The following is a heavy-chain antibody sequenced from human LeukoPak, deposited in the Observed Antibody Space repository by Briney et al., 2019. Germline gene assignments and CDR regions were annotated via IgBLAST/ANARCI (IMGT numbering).Heavy chain of an antibody. CDR2: INHSGST. CDR1: GGSFSGYY. J-gene: IGHJ4*02. Sequence: PSETLSHTCAVYGGSFSGYYWSWIRQPPGKGLEWIGEINHSGSTNYNPSLKSRVTISVDTSKNQFSLKLSSVTAADTAVYYCARARLDYYDSSVDYWGQGTLVTVSS. CDR3: ARARLDYYDSSVDY. V-gene: IGHV4-34*01. D-gene: IGHD3-22*01.